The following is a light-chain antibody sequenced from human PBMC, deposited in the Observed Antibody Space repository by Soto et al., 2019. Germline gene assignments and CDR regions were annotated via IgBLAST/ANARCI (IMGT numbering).Light chain of an antibody. CDR1: QDVSNY. CDR3: QQYDDLST. CDR2: DAS. J-gene: IGKJ2*01. V-gene: IGKV1-33*01. Sequence: DIQMTQSPSSLSASVGDRVTITCRASQDVSNYLNWYQQKPGKAPKLLIYDASNLETGVPSRFSGSGSGTDFTFTITSLQPEDFATYYCQQYDDLSTFGQGTKLEIK.